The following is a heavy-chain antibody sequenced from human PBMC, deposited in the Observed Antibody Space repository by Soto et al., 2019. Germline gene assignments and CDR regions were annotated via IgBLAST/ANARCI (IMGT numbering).Heavy chain of an antibody. CDR2: INPSGTTT. V-gene: IGHV1-46*01. Sequence: QVQLVQSGAEVKKPGASVKVSCKASGYTFTSFYMHWVRQAPGQGLEWMGIINPSGTTTDYAQKFQGRVNMTRDTSTSTYYMELSSLTSEDTAVYYCATPQIARHYCYGVEVWGQGTAVTVSS. CDR1: GYTFTSFY. J-gene: IGHJ6*02. CDR3: ATPQIARHYCYGVEV.